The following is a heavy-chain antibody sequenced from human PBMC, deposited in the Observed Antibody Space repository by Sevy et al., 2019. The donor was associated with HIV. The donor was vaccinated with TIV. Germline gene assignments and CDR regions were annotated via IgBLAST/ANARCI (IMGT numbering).Heavy chain of an antibody. CDR2: ISYDGSNK. CDR1: GFTFSSYG. Sequence: GGSLRLSCAASGFTFSSYGMHWVRQAPGKGLEWVAVISYDGSNKYYADSVKGRFTISRDNSKNTLYLQMNSLRAEDTAVYYCAKADSSGYYYLDYWGQGTLVTVYS. J-gene: IGHJ4*02. CDR3: AKADSSGYYYLDY. D-gene: IGHD3-22*01. V-gene: IGHV3-30*18.